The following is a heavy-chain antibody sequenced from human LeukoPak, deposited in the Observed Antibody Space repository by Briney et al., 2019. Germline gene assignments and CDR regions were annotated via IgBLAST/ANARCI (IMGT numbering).Heavy chain of an antibody. CDR1: GYRFTSYH. CDR2: MNPNSGNT. D-gene: IGHD4-17*01. J-gene: IGHJ4*02. Sequence: ASVKVSCKASGYRFTSYHIDWVRQAAGQGPEWMGWMNPNSGNTGYAQKFQGRVTMTRDTSISTAYMELSSLRSEDTAVYYCARGGGLVTTDYWGQGTLVTVSS. CDR3: ARGGGLVTTDY. V-gene: IGHV1-8*01.